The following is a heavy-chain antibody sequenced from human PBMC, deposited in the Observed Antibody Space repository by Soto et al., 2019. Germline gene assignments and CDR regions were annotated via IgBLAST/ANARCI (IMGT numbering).Heavy chain of an antibody. V-gene: IGHV3-30-3*01. CDR1: GFTFSSYA. J-gene: IGHJ6*02. CDR2: ISYDGSSK. Sequence: PGGSLRLSCAASGFTFSSYAMHWVRQAPGKGLEWVAVISYDGSSKYYADSVKGRFTISRDNSKNTLYLQMNSLRAEDTAVYYCARGGGSSYGDYYGMDVWGQGTTVTVSS. D-gene: IGHD2-15*01. CDR3: ARGGGSSYGDYYGMDV.